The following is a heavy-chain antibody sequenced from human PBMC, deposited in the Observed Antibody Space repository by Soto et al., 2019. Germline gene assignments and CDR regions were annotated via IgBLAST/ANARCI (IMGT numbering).Heavy chain of an antibody. J-gene: IGHJ4*02. V-gene: IGHV3-53*01. CDR2: IYNDGRT. CDR1: GFSVSNNY. Sequence: PGGSLRLSCAASGFSVSNNYMNWVRQAPGKGLEWVSVIYNDGRTLYADSVKGRFTISRDNSKNTVYLHMNSLRGEDTALYYCAKKYSYDSGTYLYHFDCWGQGTLVTVSS. D-gene: IGHD3-10*01. CDR3: AKKYSYDSGTYLYHFDC.